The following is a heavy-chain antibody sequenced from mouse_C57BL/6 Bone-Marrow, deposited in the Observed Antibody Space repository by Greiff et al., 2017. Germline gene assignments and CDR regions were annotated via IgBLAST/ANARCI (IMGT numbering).Heavy chain of an antibody. CDR3: ARSYYYGSSLDY. Sequence: VQLQQSGAELVRPGTSVKLSCKASGYTFTSYWMHWVKQRPGQGLEWIGVIDPSDSYTNYNQKFKGKATLTVDTSSSTAYMQLSSLTSEDSAVYYCARSYYYGSSLDYWGQGTTLTVSS. D-gene: IGHD1-1*01. V-gene: IGHV1-59*01. CDR2: IDPSDSYT. J-gene: IGHJ2*01. CDR1: GYTFTSYW.